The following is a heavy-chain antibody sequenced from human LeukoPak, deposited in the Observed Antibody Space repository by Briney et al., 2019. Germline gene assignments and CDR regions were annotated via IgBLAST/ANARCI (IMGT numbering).Heavy chain of an antibody. CDR2: ISSSGSNI. J-gene: IGHJ4*02. CDR1: GFTFSDYY. D-gene: IGHD5-18*01. CDR3: ARAAMVRLLFDY. V-gene: IGHV3-11*01. Sequence: PGGSLRLSCAASGFTFSDYYMSWIRLAPGKGLEWVSYISSSGSNIYYAGSVKGRFTISRDNAKNSLYLQMNSLRAEDTAVYYCARAAMVRLLFDYWGQGTLVTVSS.